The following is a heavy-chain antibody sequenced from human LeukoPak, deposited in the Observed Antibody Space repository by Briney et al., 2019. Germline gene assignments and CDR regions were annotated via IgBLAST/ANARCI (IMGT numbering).Heavy chain of an antibody. Sequence: SETLSLTCTVSGYSISSGYCWGWIRQPPGKGLEWIGSIYHSGRTFYNPSLKSRVTISVDTSKNQFSLKLTSVTAADTAVYYCARGGSYLGHCDYWGQGSLVTVSS. CDR3: ARGGSYLGHCDY. CDR2: IYHSGRT. CDR1: GYSISSGYC. V-gene: IGHV4-38-2*02. D-gene: IGHD1-26*01. J-gene: IGHJ4*02.